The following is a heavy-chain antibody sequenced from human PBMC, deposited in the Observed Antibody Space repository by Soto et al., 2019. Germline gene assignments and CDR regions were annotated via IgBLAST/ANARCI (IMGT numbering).Heavy chain of an antibody. J-gene: IGHJ4*02. D-gene: IGHD3-22*01. Sequence: GASVKVSCKASGYTFTSYGISWVRQAPGQGLECMGWISAYNGNTNYAQKLQGRVTMTTDTSTSTAYMELRSLRSDDTAVYYCARVGEYDSSGYLFDYWGQGTLVTVSS. CDR1: GYTFTSYG. V-gene: IGHV1-18*01. CDR2: ISAYNGNT. CDR3: ARVGEYDSSGYLFDY.